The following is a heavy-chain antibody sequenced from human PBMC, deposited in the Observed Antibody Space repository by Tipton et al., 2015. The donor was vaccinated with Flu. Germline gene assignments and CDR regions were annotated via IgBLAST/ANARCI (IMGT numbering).Heavy chain of an antibody. Sequence: TLSLTCTVSSGSIRSTNYFCAWIRQPPGKRLELIGNIYPSGTTYYNPSLKSRVTISVDTSKSQFSLKLRSVTAADTAVYYCARLSYYDVDLKNFYFDYWGQGALVTVSS. J-gene: IGHJ4*02. V-gene: IGHV4-39*01. CDR3: ARLSYYDVDLKNFYFDY. CDR1: SGSIRSTNYF. CDR2: IYPSGTT. D-gene: IGHD3-10*02.